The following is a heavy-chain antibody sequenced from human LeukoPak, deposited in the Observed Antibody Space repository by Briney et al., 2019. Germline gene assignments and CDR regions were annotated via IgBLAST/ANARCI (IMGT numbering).Heavy chain of an antibody. D-gene: IGHD4-17*01. CDR1: GGSFSGYY. CDR3: ARDSHPPPTVTTRYYGMDV. Sequence: SETLSLTCAVYGGSFSGYYWSWIRQPPGKGLEWIGEINHSGSTNYNPSLKSRVTISVDTSKNQFSLKLSSVTAADTAVYYCARDSHPPPTVTTRYYGMDVWGQGTTVTVSS. J-gene: IGHJ6*02. V-gene: IGHV4-34*01. CDR2: INHSGST.